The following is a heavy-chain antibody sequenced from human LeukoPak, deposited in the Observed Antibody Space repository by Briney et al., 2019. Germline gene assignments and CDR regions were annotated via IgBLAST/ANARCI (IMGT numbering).Heavy chain of an antibody. CDR3: ARVGHSSSWYGGDFDY. CDR1: GYTFTGYY. Sequence: VASVKVSCKASGYTFTGYYMHWVRQAPGQGLEWMGWINPNSGGTNYAQKFQGRVTMTRDTSISAAYMELSRLRSEDTAVYYCARVGHSSSWYGGDFDYWGQGTLVTVSS. V-gene: IGHV1-2*02. D-gene: IGHD6-13*01. CDR2: INPNSGGT. J-gene: IGHJ4*02.